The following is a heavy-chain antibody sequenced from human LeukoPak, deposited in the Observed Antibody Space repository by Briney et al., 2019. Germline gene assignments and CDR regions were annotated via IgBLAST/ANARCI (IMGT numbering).Heavy chain of an antibody. CDR1: GFAFGDYA. CDR3: ARDLVAVAGDYYYYAMDV. Sequence: GGSLRLSCTASGFAFGDYAMSWVRQGPGKGLEWVGFIRSKVFGGTTEYAASVKGRFTISRDDSKSIAYLQMNSLKTEDTAVYYCARDLVAVAGDYYYYAMDVWGQGTTVTVSS. D-gene: IGHD6-19*01. CDR2: IRSKVFGGTT. J-gene: IGHJ6*02. V-gene: IGHV3-49*04.